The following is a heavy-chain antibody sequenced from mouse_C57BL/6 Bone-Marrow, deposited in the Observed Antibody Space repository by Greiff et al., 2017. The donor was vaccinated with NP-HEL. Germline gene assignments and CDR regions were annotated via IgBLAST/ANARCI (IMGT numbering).Heavy chain of an antibody. J-gene: IGHJ2*01. CDR3: ASYYYGSSSFDY. CDR1: GYTFTSYW. CDR2: IYPGSGST. V-gene: IGHV1-55*01. Sequence: QVQLQQPGAELVKPGASVKMSCKASGYTFTSYWITWVKQRPGQGLEWIGDIYPGSGSTNYNEKFKSKATLTVDTSSSTAYMQLSSLTSEDTAIYYCASYYYGSSSFDYWGQGTTLTVSS. D-gene: IGHD1-1*01.